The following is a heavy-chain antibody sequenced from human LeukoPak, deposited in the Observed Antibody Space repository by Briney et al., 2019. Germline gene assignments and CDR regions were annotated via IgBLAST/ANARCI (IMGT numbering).Heavy chain of an antibody. CDR3: ARHEDILRNNYFDY. CDR1: GGTFSSYA. CDR2: IIPIFGTA. Sequence: SVKVSCXASGGTFSSYAISWVRQAPGQGLEWMARIIPIFGTANYAQKFQGRVTITTDESTSTAYMELSSLRSEDTAVYYCARHEDILRNNYFDYWGQGTLVTVPS. J-gene: IGHJ4*02. D-gene: IGHD2-15*01. V-gene: IGHV1-69*05.